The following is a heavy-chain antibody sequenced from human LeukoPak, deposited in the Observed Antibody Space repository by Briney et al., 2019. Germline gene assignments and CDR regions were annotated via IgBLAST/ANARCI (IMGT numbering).Heavy chain of an antibody. V-gene: IGHV3-23*01. CDR1: GFTFSSYT. D-gene: IGHD1/OR15-1a*01. CDR2: VSGSGSNI. CDR3: VDPPNKDF. J-gene: IGHJ4*02. Sequence: GGSLRLSCAASGFTFSSYTMSWVRQAPGKGLEWVSGVSGSGSNIHYADSVKGRFTISRDNSKNTVYLQMNNLRAEDTAVYYCVDPPNKDFWGQGTLVTVSS.